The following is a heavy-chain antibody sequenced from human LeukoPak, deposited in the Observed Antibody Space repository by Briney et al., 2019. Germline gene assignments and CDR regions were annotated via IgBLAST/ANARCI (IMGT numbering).Heavy chain of an antibody. D-gene: IGHD3-10*01. V-gene: IGHV3-48*03. J-gene: IGHJ4*02. Sequence: PGGSLRLSCAASGFTFSSYEMNWVRQAPGKGLERVSYISSSGSTIYYADSVKGRFTISRDNAKNSLYLQMNSLRAEDTAVYYCARASGVGFDYWGQGTLVTVSS. CDR3: ARASGVGFDY. CDR2: ISSSGSTI. CDR1: GFTFSSYE.